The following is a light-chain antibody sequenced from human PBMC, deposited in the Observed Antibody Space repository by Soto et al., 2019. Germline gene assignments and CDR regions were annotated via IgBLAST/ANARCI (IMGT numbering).Light chain of an antibody. CDR3: QSYDSSLSGSVV. J-gene: IGLJ2*01. Sequence: QAVVTQPPSVSGAPGQRVTISCTGSSSNIGACYDVHWYQQLPGTAPKLLIFDNSNRPSGVPDRISGSRSGTSASLAITGLQAEDEADYYCQSYDSSLSGSVVFGGGTKLTVL. CDR2: DNS. V-gene: IGLV1-40*01. CDR1: SSNIGACYD.